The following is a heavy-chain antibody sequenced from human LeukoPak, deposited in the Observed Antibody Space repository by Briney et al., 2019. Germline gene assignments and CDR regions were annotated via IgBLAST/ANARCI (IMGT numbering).Heavy chain of an antibody. Sequence: ASVKVSCKASGGTFGSYGISWLRQAPGQGLEWMGGITPMFGAQKYAQKFQDRVAITTDVSTSTAYMELSRLRSEDTAVYYCAREITVIRGSRDAFNIWGQGTMVTVSS. CDR1: GGTFGSYG. CDR3: AREITVIRGSRDAFNI. CDR2: ITPMFGAQ. D-gene: IGHD3-22*01. J-gene: IGHJ3*02. V-gene: IGHV1-69*05.